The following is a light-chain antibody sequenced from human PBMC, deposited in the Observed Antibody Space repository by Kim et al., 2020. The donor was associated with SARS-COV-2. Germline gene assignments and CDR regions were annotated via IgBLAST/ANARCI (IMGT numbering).Light chain of an antibody. Sequence: RVTCSCPGGSSNIGAGYDVHWYQQLPGTAPKLLIYGNSNRPSGVPDRFSGSKSGTSASLAITGLQAEDEADYYCQSYDSSLSGYVFGTGTKVTVL. V-gene: IGLV1-40*01. CDR1: SSNIGAGYD. J-gene: IGLJ1*01. CDR3: QSYDSSLSGYV. CDR2: GNS.